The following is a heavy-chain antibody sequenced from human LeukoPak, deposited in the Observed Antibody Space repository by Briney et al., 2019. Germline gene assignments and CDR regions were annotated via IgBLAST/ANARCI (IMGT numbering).Heavy chain of an antibody. J-gene: IGHJ4*02. D-gene: IGHD6-19*01. Sequence: SETLSLTCTVSGGSVSSVTYYWNWIRQPAGKGLEWIGRIYTSGSTNYNPSLESRITISVDTSKNQFSLKLSSVTAADTAVYYCARDDYTSGWSSYFDSWGQGTLVTVSS. V-gene: IGHV4-61*02. CDR3: ARDDYTSGWSSYFDS. CDR1: GGSVSSVTYY. CDR2: IYTSGST.